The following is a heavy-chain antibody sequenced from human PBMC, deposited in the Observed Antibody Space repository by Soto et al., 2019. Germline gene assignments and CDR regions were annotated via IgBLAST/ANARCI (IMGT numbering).Heavy chain of an antibody. J-gene: IGHJ5*02. D-gene: IGHD5-12*01. CDR3: ARDLEYSGSPVDGLDP. CDR1: GFTFSSYW. Sequence: EVQLVESGGGLVQPGGSLRLSCAASGFTFSSYWMSWVRQAPGKGLEWVANIKQDGSEKYYVDSVKGRFTISRDNAKNSLYLQMNGLRAEDTAVYYCARDLEYSGSPVDGLDPWGQGTLVTVSS. CDR2: IKQDGSEK. V-gene: IGHV3-7*01.